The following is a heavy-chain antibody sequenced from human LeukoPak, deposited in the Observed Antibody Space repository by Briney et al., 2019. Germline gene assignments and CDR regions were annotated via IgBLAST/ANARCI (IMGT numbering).Heavy chain of an antibody. J-gene: IGHJ6*02. CDR2: ISAYNGNT. D-gene: IGHD2-15*01. CDR3: ARDWCGSCPKRKYGMDV. CDR1: GYTFTSYG. Sequence: ASVKVSCKASGYTFTSYGISWVRQAPGQGLEWMGWISAYNGNTNYAQKLQGRVTMTTDTSTSTAYMGLRSLRSDDTAVYYCARDWCGSCPKRKYGMDVWGQGTTVTVSS. V-gene: IGHV1-18*01.